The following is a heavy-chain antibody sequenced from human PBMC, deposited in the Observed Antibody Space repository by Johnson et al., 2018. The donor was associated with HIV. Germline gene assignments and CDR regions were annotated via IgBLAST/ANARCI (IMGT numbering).Heavy chain of an antibody. CDR1: QFTFSSYY. J-gene: IGHJ3*02. D-gene: IGHD3-22*01. CDR3: ARKAFYYDSSGLRGVTFDI. CDR2: VNPNGGIT. V-gene: IGHV3-25*03. Sequence: VQLVESGGGLAKPAWSPRLSCGASQFTFSSYYMNCVRQASGNGLELVGQVNPNGGITYLIDSGKGRFTISRDNAKNSLFLQMNSLTAEDTAVYYCARKAFYYDSSGLRGVTFDIWGQGTMVTVSS.